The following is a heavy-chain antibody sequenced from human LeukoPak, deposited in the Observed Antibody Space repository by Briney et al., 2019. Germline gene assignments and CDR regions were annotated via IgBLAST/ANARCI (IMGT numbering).Heavy chain of an antibody. D-gene: IGHD3-9*01. Sequence: PGGSLRLSCAVSGFSFTRFGMQWVRQAPGKGLEWVTFIRSDGSIKYYADSVKGRFTISRDNSKNTLFLQMNSLRPEDTAVYYCARGPDYDILADYFDYWGQGTLVTVSS. CDR1: GFSFTRFG. J-gene: IGHJ4*02. CDR3: ARGPDYDILADYFDY. CDR2: IRSDGSIK. V-gene: IGHV3-30*02.